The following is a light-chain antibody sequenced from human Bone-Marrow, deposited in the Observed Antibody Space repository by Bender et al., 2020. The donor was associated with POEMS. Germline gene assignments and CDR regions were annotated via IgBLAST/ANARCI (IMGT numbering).Light chain of an antibody. Sequence: QSALTQPASVSESPGQSITVSRTGDNTDLGPHSVVSWYQQHPGRVPKLMIYDNTKRPSGISDRFSASKSGSTASLTISGLQAEDEADYYCSSYDATTSLFVFGSGTKVSVL. CDR2: DNT. CDR3: SSYDATTSLFV. V-gene: IGLV2-23*02. J-gene: IGLJ1*01. CDR1: NTDLGPHSV.